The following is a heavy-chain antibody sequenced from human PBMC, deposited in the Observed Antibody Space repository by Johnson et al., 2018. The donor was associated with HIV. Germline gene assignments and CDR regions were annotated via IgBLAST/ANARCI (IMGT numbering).Heavy chain of an antibody. Sequence: VQLVESGGGVVQPGRSLRLSCAASGFTFDDYGMSWVRQAPGKGLEWVSGINWNGGSTAYADSVRGRFTISRDDAKNSLYLQMNSLRAEDTALYYCARVWSGSYYSNAFDIWGQGTMVTVSS. D-gene: IGHD1-26*01. CDR2: INWNGGST. CDR1: GFTFDDYG. CDR3: ARVWSGSYYSNAFDI. J-gene: IGHJ3*02. V-gene: IGHV3-20*04.